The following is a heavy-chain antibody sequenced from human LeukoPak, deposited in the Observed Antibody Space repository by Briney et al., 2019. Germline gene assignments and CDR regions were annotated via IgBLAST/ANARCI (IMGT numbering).Heavy chain of an antibody. V-gene: IGHV3-30*02. J-gene: IGHJ6*03. Sequence: GGSLRLSCAASGFTFSSYGMHWVRQAPGKGLEWVAFIRYDGSNKYYADSVKGRFTISRDNSKNTLYLQMNSLRAEDTAVYYCARYSSSWRYYYYYYMDVWGKGTTVTVSS. CDR2: IRYDGSNK. D-gene: IGHD6-13*01. CDR3: ARYSSSWRYYYYYYMDV. CDR1: GFTFSSYG.